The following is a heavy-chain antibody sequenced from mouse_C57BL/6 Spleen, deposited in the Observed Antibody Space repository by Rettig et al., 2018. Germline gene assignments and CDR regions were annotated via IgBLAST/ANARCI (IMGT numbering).Heavy chain of an antibody. CDR1: GFTFSNYW. J-gene: IGHJ4*01. D-gene: IGHD1-2*01. CDR3: TALSPMDY. CDR2: IRLKSDNYAT. V-gene: IGHV6-3*01. Sequence: LVQPGGSMKLSCVASGFTFSNYWMNWVRQSPEKGLEWVVQIRLKSDNYATNYAESVKGRFTISRDDSKSSVYLQMNNLRAEDTGIYYCTALSPMDYWGQGVSVTVSS.